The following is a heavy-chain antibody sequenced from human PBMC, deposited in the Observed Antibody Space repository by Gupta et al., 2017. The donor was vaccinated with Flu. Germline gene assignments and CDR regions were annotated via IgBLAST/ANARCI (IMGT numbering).Heavy chain of an antibody. J-gene: IGHJ2*01. CDR3: ARGSGYEEGTENWYFDL. CDR2: IYYSGST. Sequence: IYYSGSTNYNPSLKSRVTISVDTSKNQFSLKLSSVTAADTAVYYCARGSGYEEGTENWYFDLWGRGTLVTVSS. V-gene: IGHV4-59*09. D-gene: IGHD3-22*01.